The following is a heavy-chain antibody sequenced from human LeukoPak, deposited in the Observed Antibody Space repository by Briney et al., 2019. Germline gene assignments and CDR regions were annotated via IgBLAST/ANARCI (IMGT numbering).Heavy chain of an antibody. V-gene: IGHV3-11*04. CDR2: ISSSGSTI. CDR1: GFTVSSNY. D-gene: IGHD3-22*01. Sequence: PGGSLRLSCAASGFTVSSNYMSWVRQAPGKGLEWVSYISSSGSTIYYADSVKGRFTISRDNAKNSLYLQMNSLRAEDTAVYYCAMITMIVVYDAFDIWGQGTMVTVSS. J-gene: IGHJ3*02. CDR3: AMITMIVVYDAFDI.